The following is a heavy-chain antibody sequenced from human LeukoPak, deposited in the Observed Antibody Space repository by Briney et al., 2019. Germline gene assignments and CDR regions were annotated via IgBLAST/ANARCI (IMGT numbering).Heavy chain of an antibody. J-gene: IGHJ4*02. CDR2: MNPSSGDT. D-gene: IGHD1-26*01. CDR3: AGSGGGYYWVDY. V-gene: IGHV1-2*02. CDR1: GYSFTGYY. Sequence: EASVKVSCKASGYSFTGYYMRWVRQAPGQGLEWMGWMNPSSGDTNYAQKFQGRVTMTRDTSISTAYMELSRVRSDDTAVYYCAGSGGGYYWVDYWGQGTLVTVSS.